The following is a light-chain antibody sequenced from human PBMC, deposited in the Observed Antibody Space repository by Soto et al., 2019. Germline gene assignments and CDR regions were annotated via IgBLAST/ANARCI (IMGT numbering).Light chain of an antibody. CDR1: QSISNH. Sequence: DIKMTQNPSSLSGSVGDKIIITGLASQSISNHLNWYQQKPGKAPKLLIFAASSLQSGVPSRFSGSGSGTEFTLTISSLQPDDFSTYYCQQYNSYSRVFGRGTKVDIK. CDR2: AAS. CDR3: QQYNSYSRV. V-gene: IGKV1-16*01. J-gene: IGKJ1*01.